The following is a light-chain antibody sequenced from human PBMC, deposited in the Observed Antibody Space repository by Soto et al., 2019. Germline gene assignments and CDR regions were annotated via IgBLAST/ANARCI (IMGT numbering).Light chain of an antibody. CDR2: KAS. CDR1: QTISSW. CDR3: QHYNSYSEA. V-gene: IGKV1-5*03. Sequence: IQITQSPSALSGSVGDRVTITCRASQTISSWLAWYQQKPGKAPKLLIYKASTLKSGVPSRFSGSGSGTESTLTISSLQPDDFATYYCQHYNSYSEAFGQGTKVDI. J-gene: IGKJ1*01.